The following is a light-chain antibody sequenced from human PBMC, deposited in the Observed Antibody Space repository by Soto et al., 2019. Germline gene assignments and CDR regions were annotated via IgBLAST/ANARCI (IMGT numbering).Light chain of an antibody. CDR2: DVN. V-gene: IGLV2-14*03. CDR1: SSDIGAYNY. J-gene: IGLJ1*01. CDR3: TSYTGSNTLEV. Sequence: SALTQRASVSGSPGQSITISCTGTSSDIGAYNYVSWYRQHPGKAPQLLIYDVNNRPSGVSHRFSGSKSGNTASLTISGLQSEDEADYFCTSYTGSNTLEVFGPGTKVTVL.